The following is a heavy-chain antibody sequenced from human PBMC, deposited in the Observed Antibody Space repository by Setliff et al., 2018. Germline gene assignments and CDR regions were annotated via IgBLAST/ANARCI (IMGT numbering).Heavy chain of an antibody. CDR3: GRGFSRIEGWGNWFDP. CDR2: IHDSGSS. Sequence: PSETLSLTCTVSGGSVSNSGFFWGWLRQAPGKGLEWIGNIHDSGSSNYNASLKSRLIITRDTSKNQISLKLTSVTAADTAVYYCGRGFSRIEGWGNWFDPWGQGILVTVSS. J-gene: IGHJ5*02. V-gene: IGHV4-39*01. CDR1: GGSVSNSGFF. D-gene: IGHD2-15*01.